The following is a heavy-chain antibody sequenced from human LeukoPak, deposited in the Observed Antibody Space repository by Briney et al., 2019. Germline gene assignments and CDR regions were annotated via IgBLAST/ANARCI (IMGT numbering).Heavy chain of an antibody. CDR1: GFTFDDYT. CDR3: AKDLGDGYNSVFDY. Sequence: PGGSLRLSCAASGFTFDDYTMPWVRQAPGKGLEWVSLISWDGGSTYYADSVKGRFTISRDNSKNSLYLQMNSLRTEDTALYYCAKDLGDGYNSVFDYCGQGTLVTVSS. J-gene: IGHJ4*02. V-gene: IGHV3-43*01. CDR2: ISWDGGST. D-gene: IGHD5-24*01.